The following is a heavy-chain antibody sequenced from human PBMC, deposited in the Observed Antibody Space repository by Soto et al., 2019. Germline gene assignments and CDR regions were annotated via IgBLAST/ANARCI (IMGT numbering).Heavy chain of an antibody. Sequence: EVQLVESGGGLVQPGRSLRLSCAASGFTFDDYAMHWVRQAPGKGLEWVSGISWNSGSIGYADSVKGRFTISRDNAKNSLYLQMTSLRAEETALYYCAKDFAPTILVVPADNSSGMAVWAKGPRSPSP. CDR2: ISWNSGSI. D-gene: IGHD2-2*01. CDR3: AKDFAPTILVVPADNSSGMAV. V-gene: IGHV3-9*01. J-gene: IGHJ6*02. CDR1: GFTFDDYA.